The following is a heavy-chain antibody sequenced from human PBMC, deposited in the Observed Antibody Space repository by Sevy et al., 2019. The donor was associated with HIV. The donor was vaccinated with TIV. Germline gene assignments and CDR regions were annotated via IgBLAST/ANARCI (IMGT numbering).Heavy chain of an antibody. V-gene: IGHV1-18*01. CDR2: ISAYNGNT. CDR3: ARDPLYYYDSSGKIFYY. D-gene: IGHD3-22*01. J-gene: IGHJ4*02. Sequence: ASLKVSCKASGYTFTSYGISWVRQAPGQGLEWMGWISAYNGNTNYAQKLQGRVTMTTDTSTSTAYMELRSLRSDDTAVYYCARDPLYYYDSSGKIFYYWGQGTLVTVSS. CDR1: GYTFTSYG.